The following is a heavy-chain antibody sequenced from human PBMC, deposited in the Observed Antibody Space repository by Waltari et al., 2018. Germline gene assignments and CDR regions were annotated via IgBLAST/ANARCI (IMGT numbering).Heavy chain of an antibody. D-gene: IGHD6-13*01. CDR2: IYYSGST. Sequence: QLQLQESGPGLVKPSETLSLTCTVSGGSISSSSYYWGWIRQPPGKGLEWIGSIYYSGSTYYNPSLKSRVTISVDTSKNQFSLKLSSVTAADTAVYYCARGPSTSSSWPGLLDYWGQGTLVTVSS. J-gene: IGHJ4*02. CDR3: ARGPSTSSSWPGLLDY. V-gene: IGHV4-39*07. CDR1: GGSISSSSYY.